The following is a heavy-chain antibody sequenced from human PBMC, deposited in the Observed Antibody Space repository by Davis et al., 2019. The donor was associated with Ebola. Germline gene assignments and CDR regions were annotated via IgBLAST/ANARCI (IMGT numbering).Heavy chain of an antibody. CDR1: GFTFSTSW. CDR2: INSDGSTT. CDR3: TRGVDTTGASWSDALDI. J-gene: IGHJ3*02. Sequence: HTGGSLRLSCAASGFTFSTSWMSWVRLAPGKGLVWVARINSDGSTTHYADSVKGRFTISRDNAKNTLYLQMNSLRDDDTAVYYCTRGVDTTGASWSDALDIWGQGTMVTVSS. D-gene: IGHD1-14*01. V-gene: IGHV3-74*01.